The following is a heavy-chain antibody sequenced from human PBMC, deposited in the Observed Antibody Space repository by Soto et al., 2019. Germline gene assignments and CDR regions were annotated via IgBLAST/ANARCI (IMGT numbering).Heavy chain of an antibody. CDR2: SYHSVSS. V-gene: IGHV4-30-2*06. CDR3: ARARYYDWCFEL. Sequence: TRSLTCSVSGGSIKSARHYWGWVQQSPGKGLEWIGYSYHSVSSYYNPSLQSRVTISVDRSKAQFYLTLTSVTAADTAVYFCARARYYDWCFELWGMGTPITVS. CDR1: GGSIKSARHY. D-gene: IGHD3-9*01. J-gene: IGHJ4*02.